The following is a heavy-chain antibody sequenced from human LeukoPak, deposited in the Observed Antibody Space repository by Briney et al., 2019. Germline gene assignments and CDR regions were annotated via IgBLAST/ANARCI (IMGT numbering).Heavy chain of an antibody. D-gene: IGHD4-17*01. J-gene: IGHJ6*02. CDR3: ARVLVDYGDYVGFVSPYGMDA. CDR2: IYYSGST. Sequence: SETLSLTRTVSGGSISSYYWSWIRQPPGKGLEWIGYIYYSGSTNYNPSLKSRVTISVDTSKNQFSLKLSSVTAADTAVYYCARVLVDYGDYVGFVSPYGMDAWGQGTTVTVSS. CDR1: GGSISSYY. V-gene: IGHV4-59*01.